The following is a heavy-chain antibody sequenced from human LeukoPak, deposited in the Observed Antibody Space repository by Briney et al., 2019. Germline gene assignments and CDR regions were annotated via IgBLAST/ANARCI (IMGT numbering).Heavy chain of an antibody. CDR1: GFTFSGYW. CDR3: ARDMGPYGGSPGAS. J-gene: IGHJ5*02. CDR2: VATGGTGP. Sequence: GGSLRLSCAGSGFTFSGYWMHWVRQAPGKGLVWVSRVATGGTGPSYADSVKGRFTISRDNAKNTLYLQMNSLSAEDTAVYFCARDMGPYGGSPGASWGQGTLVTVSS. V-gene: IGHV3-74*01. D-gene: IGHD4-23*01.